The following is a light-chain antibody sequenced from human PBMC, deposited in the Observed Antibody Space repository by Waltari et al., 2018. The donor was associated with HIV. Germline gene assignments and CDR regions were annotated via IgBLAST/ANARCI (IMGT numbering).Light chain of an antibody. J-gene: IGLJ3*02. CDR2: RNN. CDR1: SSNFGSNY. V-gene: IGLV1-47*01. CDR3: AAWDDSLSGWV. Sequence: QSVLTQQPSASGTPGQRVTISCSGSSSNFGSNYVFWYQQLPGTAPKLLIYRNNQRPSGVPDRFSGSKSGTSASLAISGLRSEDEADYYCAAWDDSLSGWVFGGGTKLTVL.